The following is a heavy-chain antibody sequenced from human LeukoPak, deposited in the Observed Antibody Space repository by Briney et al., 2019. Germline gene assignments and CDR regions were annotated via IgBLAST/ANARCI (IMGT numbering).Heavy chain of an antibody. V-gene: IGHV4-39*07. Sequence: SETLSLTCTVSGGSISSSSSYYWGWIRQPPGKGLEWIGTIYYSGITNYNPSLKSRVTMSVDTSKNQFSLKLSSVTAADTAVYYCAREDRVWFGELSPWFDPWGQGTLVTVSS. CDR1: GGSISSSSSYY. D-gene: IGHD3-10*01. J-gene: IGHJ5*02. CDR3: AREDRVWFGELSPWFDP. CDR2: IYYSGIT.